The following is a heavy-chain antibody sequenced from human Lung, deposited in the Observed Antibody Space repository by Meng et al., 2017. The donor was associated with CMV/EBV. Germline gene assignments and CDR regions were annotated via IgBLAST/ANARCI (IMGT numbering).Heavy chain of an antibody. J-gene: IGHJ6*02. CDR1: GFTFSSYE. Sequence: SXKISXAASGFTFSSYEMNWVRQAPGKGLEWISYISSSGSTIYYADSVKGRFTISRDYAKNSLYLQMNSLRAEDTAVYYCARQLADTLLAHYYYYGMDVWGRGXTVTVSS. V-gene: IGHV3-48*03. D-gene: IGHD5-18*01. CDR3: ARQLADTLLAHYYYYGMDV. CDR2: ISSSGSTI.